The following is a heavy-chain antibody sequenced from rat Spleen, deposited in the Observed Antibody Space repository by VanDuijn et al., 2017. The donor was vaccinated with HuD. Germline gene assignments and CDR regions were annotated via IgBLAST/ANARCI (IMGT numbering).Heavy chain of an antibody. CDR3: TRGTIAAPNWFAY. Sequence: EVQLVESGGGLVQPGRSMKLSCAASGFTFSNYGMAWVRQAPTKGLEWVATISYDGSSTYYRDSVKGRFTISRDNVKTTLYLQMDSLRSEDTATYYCTRGTIAAPNWFAYWGQGTLVTVSS. D-gene: IGHD1-2*01. V-gene: IGHV5-29*01. CDR1: GFTFSNYG. CDR2: ISYDGSST. J-gene: IGHJ3*01.